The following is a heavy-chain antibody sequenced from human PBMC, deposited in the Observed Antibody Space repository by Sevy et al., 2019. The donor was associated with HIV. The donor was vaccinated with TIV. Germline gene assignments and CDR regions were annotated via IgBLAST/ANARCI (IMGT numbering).Heavy chain of an antibody. D-gene: IGHD1-20*01. V-gene: IGHV3-23*01. J-gene: IGHJ4*02. CDR2: ISGSGGST. Sequence: GGSLRLSCAASEFTFSSYAMSWVRQAPGKGLEWVSAISGSGGSTYYADSVKGRFTISRDNSKNTLYLQMNSLRAEDTAVYYCAKDGGHITTSHFDYWGQGTLVTVSS. CDR3: AKDGGHITTSHFDY. CDR1: EFTFSSYA.